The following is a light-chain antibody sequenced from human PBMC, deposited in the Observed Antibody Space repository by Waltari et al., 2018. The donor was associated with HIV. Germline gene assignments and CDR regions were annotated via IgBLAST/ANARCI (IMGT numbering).Light chain of an antibody. CDR1: QLGDKF. J-gene: IGLJ2*01. Sequence: SYELTQPPSVSVSPGQTASITSSGDQLGDKFVCWYQQRPGQPPVLVMYQDSKRPSGIPERFSGSNSGNTATLTITGTQSMDEADYYCQAWDRSVVFGGGTKLTVL. CDR2: QDS. V-gene: IGLV3-1*01. CDR3: QAWDRSVV.